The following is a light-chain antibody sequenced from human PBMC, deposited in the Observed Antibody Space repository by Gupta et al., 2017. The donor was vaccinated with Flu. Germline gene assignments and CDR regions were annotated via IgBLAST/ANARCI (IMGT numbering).Light chain of an antibody. CDR2: AAS. V-gene: IGKV1-39*01. CDR3: QQSDSTPLT. CDR1: QSISSY. J-gene: IGKJ3*01. Sequence: DIQMTQSPSSLSASVGDRVTITCRASQSISSYLNWYQQKPGKAPKLLIYAASSLQSGVPSRFSGSGSGTDFTLTISRRQPEDFATYYCQQSDSTPLTFGHGTXVDIK.